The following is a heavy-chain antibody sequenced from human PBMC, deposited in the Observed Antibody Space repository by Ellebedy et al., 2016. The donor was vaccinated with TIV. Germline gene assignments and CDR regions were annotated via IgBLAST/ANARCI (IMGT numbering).Heavy chain of an antibody. CDR1: GFTFSRYD. J-gene: IGHJ4*02. D-gene: IGHD1-26*01. CDR2: ISTSGDP. Sequence: GESLKISCAASGFTFSRYDMHWVRQASGTGLEWVSGISTSGDPYYPGSVKGRFTISRENAKNSLYLQMTGLRAGETAVYYCAREGVGASLDYWGQGTLVTVSS. CDR3: AREGVGASLDY. V-gene: IGHV3-13*05.